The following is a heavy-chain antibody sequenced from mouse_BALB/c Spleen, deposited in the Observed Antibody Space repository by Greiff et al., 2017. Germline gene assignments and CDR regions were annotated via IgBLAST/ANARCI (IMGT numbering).Heavy chain of an antibody. J-gene: IGHJ4*01. V-gene: IGHV5-6-5*01. CDR2: ISSGGST. D-gene: IGHD1-1*01. CDR1: GFTFSSYA. CDR3: ARGPGSSLMDY. Sequence: EVQRVESGGGLVKPGGSLKLSCAASGFTFSSYAMSWVRQTPEKRLEWVASISSGGSTYYPDSVKGRFTISRDNARNILYLQMSSLRSEDTAMDYCARGPGSSLMDYWGQGTSVTVSS.